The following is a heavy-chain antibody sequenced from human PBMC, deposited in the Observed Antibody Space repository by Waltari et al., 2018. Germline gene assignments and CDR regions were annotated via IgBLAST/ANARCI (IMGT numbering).Heavy chain of an antibody. CDR3: ASSYYDTSGYSPFDY. CDR2: INDSGST. V-gene: IGHV4-34*01. D-gene: IGHD3-22*01. CDR1: GGTFNDHY. J-gene: IGHJ4*02. Sequence: QVQLQQWGAGLLKPSETLSLTCAVYGGTFNDHYWNWIRQPPGKGLEWIGQINDSGSTNYNPALRSRVTISVDTSKNQFSLNLSSVTAADTAVYYCASSYYDTSGYSPFDYWGQGTLVTVSS.